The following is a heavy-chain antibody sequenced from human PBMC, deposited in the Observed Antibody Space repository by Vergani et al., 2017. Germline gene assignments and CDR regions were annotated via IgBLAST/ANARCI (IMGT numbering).Heavy chain of an antibody. Sequence: EVQLVESGGGLVKPGGSLRLSCAASGFTFSSYSMNWVRQAPGKGLEWGSSISSSSSYIYYADSVKGRFTISRDHAKTSRYLQMNSLRAEETAVYYCARITMVRGVIPTKDYWGQGTLVTVSS. CDR3: ARITMVRGVIPTKDY. V-gene: IGHV3-21*01. CDR1: GFTFSSYS. D-gene: IGHD3-10*01. J-gene: IGHJ4*02. CDR2: ISSSSSYI.